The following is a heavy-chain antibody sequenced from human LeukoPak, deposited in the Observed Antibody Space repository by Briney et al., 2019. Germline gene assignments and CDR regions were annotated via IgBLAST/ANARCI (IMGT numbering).Heavy chain of an antibody. CDR3: AGQLLGSFGAFDI. CDR2: INPSGGST. J-gene: IGHJ3*02. CDR1: GYTFTGYY. V-gene: IGHV1-46*01. Sequence: GASVKVSCKASGYTFTGYYMHWVRQAPGQGLEWMGIINPSGGSTSYAQKFQGRVTMTRDTSTSTVYMELSSLRSEDTAVYYCAGQLLGSFGAFDIWGQGTMVTISS. D-gene: IGHD1-26*01.